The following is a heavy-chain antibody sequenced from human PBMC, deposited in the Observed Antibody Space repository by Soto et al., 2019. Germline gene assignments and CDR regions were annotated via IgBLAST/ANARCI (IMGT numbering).Heavy chain of an antibody. J-gene: IGHJ4*02. V-gene: IGHV4-30-2*01. CDR1: GGSISSGGYS. D-gene: IGHD5-12*01. Sequence: QLQLQESGSGLVKPSQTLSLTCAVSGGSISSGGYSWSWIRQPPGKGLEWIGYIYHSGSTYYNPSLKSRGTIAVDRSKNQFSLKLSSVAAADTAVYSCAAGGGLPRYYWGQGTLVTVSS. CDR2: IYHSGST. CDR3: AAGGGLPRYY.